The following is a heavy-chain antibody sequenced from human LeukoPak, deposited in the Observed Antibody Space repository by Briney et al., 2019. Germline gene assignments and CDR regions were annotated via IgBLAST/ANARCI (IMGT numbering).Heavy chain of an antibody. CDR2: INHSGST. V-gene: IGHV4-34*01. CDR3: ASLGTTGMGELSLSRDY. Sequence: PSETLSLTCAVYGGSFSGYYWSWIRQPPGKGLEWIGEINHSGSTNYSPSLKSRVTISVDTSKNQFSLKLSSVTAADTAVYYCASLGTTGMGELSLSRDYWGQGTLVTVSS. CDR1: GGSFSGYY. D-gene: IGHD3-16*02. J-gene: IGHJ4*02.